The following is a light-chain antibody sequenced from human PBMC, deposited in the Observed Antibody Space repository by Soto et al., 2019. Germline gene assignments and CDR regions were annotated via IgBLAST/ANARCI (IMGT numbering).Light chain of an antibody. V-gene: IGKV4-1*01. CDR1: QTVLYFSNNKNY. J-gene: IGKJ3*01. CDR3: HEYFNAPFT. CDR2: WAS. Sequence: DVVMTQSPDSLTVSLGERATITCKSNQTVLYFSNNKNYLAWYQQRPRQPPHLIISWASTRESGVPDRFSGNVSVTYFTLTISGPRAEDVSVYYCHEYFNAPFTFGPGT.